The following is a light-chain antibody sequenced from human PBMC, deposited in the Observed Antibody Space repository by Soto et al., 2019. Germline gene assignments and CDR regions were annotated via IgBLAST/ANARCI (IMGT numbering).Light chain of an antibody. CDR3: QQYNNWPLFGL. Sequence: ELVMTQSPATLSVSPGERATLSCRASQSVSSNLAWYQQKPGQAPRLLIYGASTRATGIPARFSGSGSGTEFTLTISSLQSEDFAVYYCQQYNNWPLFGLFGQGTKVDI. CDR1: QSVSSN. CDR2: GAS. J-gene: IGKJ1*01. V-gene: IGKV3D-15*01.